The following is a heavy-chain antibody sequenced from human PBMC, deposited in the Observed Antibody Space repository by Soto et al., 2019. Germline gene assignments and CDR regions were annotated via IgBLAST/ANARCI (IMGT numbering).Heavy chain of an antibody. V-gene: IGHV3-23*01. CDR3: AKDPLVSSSGYELFDY. CDR2: ISGSGGST. CDR1: VFTFSSYA. J-gene: IGHJ4*02. Sequence: GGSLRLSCAASVFTFSSYAMSWVRQAPGKGLEWVSAISGSGGSTYYADSVKGRFTISRDNSKNTLYLQMNSLRAEDTAVYYCAKDPLVSSSGYELFDYWGQGTLVTVS. D-gene: IGHD5-12*01.